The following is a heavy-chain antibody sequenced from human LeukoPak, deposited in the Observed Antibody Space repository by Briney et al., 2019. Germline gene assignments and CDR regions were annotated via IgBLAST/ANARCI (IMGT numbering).Heavy chain of an antibody. V-gene: IGHV3-23*01. CDR1: GGPFSNYS. Sequence: GGSLRLSRAFCGGPFSNYSMTWVRQAPGKGLEWVSAISGGGHSTYYADSVRGRFTISRDNSKNTLSLQMNSLTAEDTAFSFCAVDSWAYYDSCGYSFGSQYIMDVWGRGTTVTVSS. CDR3: AVDSWAYYDSCGYSFGSQYIMDV. D-gene: IGHD3-22*01. J-gene: IGHJ6*03. CDR2: ISGGGHST.